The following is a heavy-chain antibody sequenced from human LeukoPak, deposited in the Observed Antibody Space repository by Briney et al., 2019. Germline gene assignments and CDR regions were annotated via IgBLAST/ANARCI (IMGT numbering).Heavy chain of an antibody. V-gene: IGHV1-8*01. CDR2: MNPNSGNT. J-gene: IGHJ6*02. Sequence: ASVKVSCKASVYTFTSYDINWGRQATGQGLEWMGWMNPNSGNTGYAQKFQGRVTMTRNTSISTAYMERSSLRSEDTAVYYCARADSSSWTSYYYYGMDVWGQGTTVTVSS. CDR1: VYTFTSYD. CDR3: ARADSSSWTSYYYYGMDV. D-gene: IGHD6-13*01.